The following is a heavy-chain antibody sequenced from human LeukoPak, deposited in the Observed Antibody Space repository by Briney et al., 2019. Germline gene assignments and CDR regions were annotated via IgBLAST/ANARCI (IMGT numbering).Heavy chain of an antibody. V-gene: IGHV3-7*01. CDR1: GFTFSAHW. J-gene: IGHJ4*02. Sequence: GGSLRLSCAASGFTFSAHWMSWVLQAPGEGLKWVANIQEDGNAKNYVASVEGRFTISRDNAKNSLYLQMNSLRAEDTAMYYCARATYGEQLLFESWGQGTLVTVSS. CDR2: IQEDGNAK. D-gene: IGHD6-6*01. CDR3: ARATYGEQLLFES.